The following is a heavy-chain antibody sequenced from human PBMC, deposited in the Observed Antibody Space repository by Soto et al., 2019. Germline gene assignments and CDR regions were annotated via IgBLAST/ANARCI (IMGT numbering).Heavy chain of an antibody. CDR3: ARLPKGSLVTA. CDR2: ISSSSDDI. D-gene: IGHD2-21*02. Sequence: QLVESGGGLVYPGGSLRLSCVGSGFSFSDYSMNWVRQAPGKGLQWISYISSSSDDIHYADSEKGRFTVSRDNAKNALFLQMNSLRDDDTAIYYCARLPKGSLVTAWGQGTQVTVSS. J-gene: IGHJ4*02. V-gene: IGHV3-48*02. CDR1: GFSFSDYS.